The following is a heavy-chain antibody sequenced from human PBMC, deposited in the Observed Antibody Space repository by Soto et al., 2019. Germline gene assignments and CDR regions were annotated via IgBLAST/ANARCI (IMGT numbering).Heavy chain of an antibody. CDR3: ARQVYGDYLGGNWFDP. CDR2: INHSGST. CDR1: GGSFSGYY. Sequence: PSETLSFTCAVYGGSFSGYYWSWIRQPPGKGLEWIGEINHSGSTNYNPSLKSRVTISVDTSRNQFSLKMKSVTVADTALYFCARQVYGDYLGGNWFDPWGQGALVTVSS. V-gene: IGHV4-34*01. J-gene: IGHJ5*02. D-gene: IGHD4-17*01.